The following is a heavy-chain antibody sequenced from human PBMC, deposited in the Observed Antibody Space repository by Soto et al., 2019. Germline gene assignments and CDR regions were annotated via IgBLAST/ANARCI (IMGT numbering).Heavy chain of an antibody. Sequence: QGQLVQSGAEVKKPGASVKVSCKASGYAFTRYGISWVRQAPGQGLEWMGWISGYNGDTKYAQKFQGRVTMTIDTSTTTTYMEGRSVTSDDTAVYYCAKNGQPPYYYYGMDVWGQGTTVTVSS. CDR1: GYAFTRYG. V-gene: IGHV1-18*01. J-gene: IGHJ6*02. D-gene: IGHD2-8*01. CDR3: AKNGQPPYYYYGMDV. CDR2: ISGYNGDT.